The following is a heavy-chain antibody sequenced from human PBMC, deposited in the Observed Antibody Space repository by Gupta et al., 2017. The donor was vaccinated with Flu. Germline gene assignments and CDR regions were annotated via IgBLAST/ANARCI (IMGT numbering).Heavy chain of an antibody. CDR1: GDSVTDNY. J-gene: IGHJ4*02. V-gene: IGHV4-59*08. CDR2: ISVSGAI. D-gene: IGHD5-12*01. Sequence: QVQLHESRPRRVNGSETLSLTCAVSGDSVTDNYRHWIRQPLGKGLEWIAYISVSGAIMSNPSLRGRVTISLDTSNNQVSLTVRSVTTADTAHYYCARQGGGAYSGYDFDSWGQGALVTVSS. CDR3: ARQGGGAYSGYDFDS.